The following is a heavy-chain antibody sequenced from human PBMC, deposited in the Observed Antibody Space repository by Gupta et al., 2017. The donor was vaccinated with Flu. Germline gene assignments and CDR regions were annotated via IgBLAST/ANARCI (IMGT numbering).Heavy chain of an antibody. CDR3: TKLLVATIRGTPGTDY. J-gene: IGHJ4*02. Sequence: EVQLVESGGGLVKPGGSLRLSCAASGFTFNKAWMSWVRQAPGKGLEWLGHIKSKIDGGTTEFAAPERGRFTISRDDSRNTVFLQMNRLTTEDTAVYFCTKLLVATIRGTPGTDYWGQGVLVTVXS. CDR1: GFTFNKAW. CDR2: IKSKIDGGTT. V-gene: IGHV3-15*01. D-gene: IGHD5-12*01.